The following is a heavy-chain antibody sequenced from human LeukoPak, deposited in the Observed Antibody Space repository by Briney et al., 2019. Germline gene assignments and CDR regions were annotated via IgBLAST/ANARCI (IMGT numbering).Heavy chain of an antibody. J-gene: IGHJ4*02. CDR2: ISAYNGNT. D-gene: IGHD3-10*01. CDR1: GYTFTSYG. Sequence: GASVKVSCKASGYTFTSYGINWVRQAPGQGLEWMGWISAYNGNTNYAQKLQGRVTMTTDTSTSTAYMELRSLRSDDTAVYYCARGEYYGSGTYYKKTVDYWGQGTLVTVSS. CDR3: ARGEYYGSGTYYKKTVDY. V-gene: IGHV1-18*01.